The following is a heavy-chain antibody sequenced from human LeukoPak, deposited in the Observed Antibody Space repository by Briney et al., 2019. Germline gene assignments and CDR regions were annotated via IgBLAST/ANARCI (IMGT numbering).Heavy chain of an antibody. J-gene: IGHJ6*03. CDR1: GYTFTGYY. V-gene: IGHV1-2*02. CDR3: ASHVQRNVGRYYYMDV. Sequence: GASVKVSCKASGYTFTGYYMHWVRQAPGQGLECMGWINPNSGDTNYAQKFQGRVTMTRDTSISTAYMELSRLRSDDTAVYYCASHVQRNVGRYYYMDVWGKGTTVTVSS. D-gene: IGHD2-2*01. CDR2: INPNSGDT.